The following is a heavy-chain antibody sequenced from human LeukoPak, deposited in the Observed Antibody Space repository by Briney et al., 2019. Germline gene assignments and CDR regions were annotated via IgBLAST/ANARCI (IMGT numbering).Heavy chain of an antibody. D-gene: IGHD1-26*01. V-gene: IGHV3-23*01. CDR3: ARDVGATDC. CDR2: ISGSADST. Sequence: HPGGSLRLSCAASGFTFSSFAMTWLRQAPGKGLEWVSVISGSADSTYYADSVKGRFTISRDNPKSTLYLQMSRLRAEDTAVYYCARDVGATDCWGQGTLVTVSS. CDR1: GFTFSSFA. J-gene: IGHJ4*02.